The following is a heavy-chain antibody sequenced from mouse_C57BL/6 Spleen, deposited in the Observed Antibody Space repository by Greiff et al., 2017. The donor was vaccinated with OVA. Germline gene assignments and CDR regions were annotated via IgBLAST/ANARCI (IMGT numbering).Heavy chain of an antibody. CDR2: IHPNSGST. CDR3: ARKEEDGYYVMDY. D-gene: IGHD2-3*01. J-gene: IGHJ4*01. Sequence: QVQLQQPGAELVKPGASVKLSCKASGYTFTSYWMHWVKQRPGQGLEWIGMIHPNSGSTNYNEKFKSKATLTVDKSSSTAYMQLSSLTSEDSAVDYCARKEEDGYYVMDYWGRGTSVTVSS. V-gene: IGHV1-64*01. CDR1: GYTFTSYW.